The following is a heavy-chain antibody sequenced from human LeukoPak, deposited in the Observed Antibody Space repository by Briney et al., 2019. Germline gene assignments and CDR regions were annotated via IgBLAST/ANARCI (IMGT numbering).Heavy chain of an antibody. J-gene: IGHJ6*02. Sequence: GASVKVSCKASGYTFTIYDINWVRQATGQGLEWMGWMNPNSGNTGYAQKFQGRVTMTRNTSISTAYVELSSLRSEDTAVYYCARSAIYYDSSGFTPTTHYYYYYGMDVWGQGTTVTVPS. D-gene: IGHD3-22*01. CDR1: GYTFTIYD. V-gene: IGHV1-8*01. CDR2: MNPNSGNT. CDR3: ARSAIYYDSSGFTPTTHYYYYYGMDV.